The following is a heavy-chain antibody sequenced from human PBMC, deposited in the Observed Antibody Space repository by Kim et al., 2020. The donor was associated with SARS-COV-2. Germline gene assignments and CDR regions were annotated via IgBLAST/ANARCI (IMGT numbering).Heavy chain of an antibody. D-gene: IGHD4-17*01. CDR3: ARGTTSPGKAFDI. J-gene: IGHJ3*02. CDR2: IYYSGST. V-gene: IGHV4-59*13. Sequence: SETLSLTCTVSGGSISYYYWSWIRQPPGKGLEWIGDIYYSGSTYYNPSLKSRVTISVDTSKNQFSLKLSSVTAADTAVYYCARGTTSPGKAFDIWGQGAMVTVSS. CDR1: GGSISYYY.